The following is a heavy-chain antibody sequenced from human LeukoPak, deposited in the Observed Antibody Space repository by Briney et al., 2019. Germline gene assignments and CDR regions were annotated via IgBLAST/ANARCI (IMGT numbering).Heavy chain of an antibody. D-gene: IGHD6-19*01. J-gene: IGHJ6*02. CDR2: ISYDGSNK. Sequence: PGGSLRLSCAASGFTFSSYGMHWVRQAPGKGLEWVAVISYDGSNKSYADSVKGRFTISRDNSKNTLYLQMNSLRAEDPAVYYCAKDPVAGTYYYYGMDVWGQGTTVTVSS. CDR1: GFTFSSYG. V-gene: IGHV3-30*18. CDR3: AKDPVAGTYYYYGMDV.